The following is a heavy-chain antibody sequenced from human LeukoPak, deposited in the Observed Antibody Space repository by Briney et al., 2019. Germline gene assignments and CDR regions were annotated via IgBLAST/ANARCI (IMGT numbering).Heavy chain of an antibody. J-gene: IGHJ4*02. CDR1: GFTSSNAW. D-gene: IGHD5-24*01. Sequence: GGSLRLSCAASGFTSSNAWMSWVRQAPGKGLEWVGRIKSKTDGGTTDYAAPVKGRFTISRDDSKNTLYLQMNSLKTEDTAVYYCTTGIRDGYNRPNFDYWGQGTLVTVSS. CDR3: TTGIRDGYNRPNFDY. CDR2: IKSKTDGGTT. V-gene: IGHV3-15*01.